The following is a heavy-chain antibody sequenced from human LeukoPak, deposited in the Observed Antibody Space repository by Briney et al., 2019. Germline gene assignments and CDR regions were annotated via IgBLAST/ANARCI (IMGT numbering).Heavy chain of an antibody. CDR1: KFAFSFYW. V-gene: IGHV3-7*05. CDR3: TRWGGGFDY. Sequence: GGSLRLSCAASKFAFSFYWMSWVRQAPGKGLEWVANIKQDGGEKYYVDSVEGRFTISRDNDKDSLYLQMNSMRAEDTAVYCCTRWGGGFDYWGQGTLVTVSS. CDR2: IKQDGGEK. J-gene: IGHJ4*02. D-gene: IGHD3-16*01.